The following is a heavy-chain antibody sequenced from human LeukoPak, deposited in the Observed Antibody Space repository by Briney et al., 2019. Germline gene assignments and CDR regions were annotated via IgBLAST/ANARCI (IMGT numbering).Heavy chain of an antibody. V-gene: IGHV1-8*01. Sequence: ASVKVSCKASAYTFTRDDINWVRQATGHGLEWMGWMNPNSGNTGYAQKSQGRVTMTGDTSISTAYMELRRLTSEDTAMYRCARGVFKVVYHPVSWGEGALVTVSS. CDR1: AYTFTRDD. CDR2: MNPNSGNT. J-gene: IGHJ5*02. D-gene: IGHD2-15*01. CDR3: ARGVFKVVYHPVS.